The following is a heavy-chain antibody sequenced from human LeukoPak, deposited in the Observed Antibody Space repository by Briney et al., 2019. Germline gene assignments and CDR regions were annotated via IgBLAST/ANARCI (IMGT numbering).Heavy chain of an antibody. CDR1: GFTVSSNY. CDR3: AKGSTMIVVFAVAFDI. V-gene: IGHV3-53*05. D-gene: IGHD3-22*01. J-gene: IGHJ3*02. Sequence: GGSLRLSCAASGFTVSSNYMSWVRQAPGKGLEWVSVIYSGGSTYYADSVKGRFTISRDNSKNSLYLQMNSLRAEDTALYYCAKGSTMIVVFAVAFDIWGQGTMVTVSS. CDR2: IYSGGST.